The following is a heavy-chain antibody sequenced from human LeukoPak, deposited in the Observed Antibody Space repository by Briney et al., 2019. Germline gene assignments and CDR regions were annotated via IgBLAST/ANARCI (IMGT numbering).Heavy chain of an antibody. Sequence: PGGSLRLSCAASGFTFDDYARHWVRQAPGKGLEWVSLISGDGGSTYYADSVKGRFTISRDNSKNSLYLQMNSLRTEDTALYYCAKDIVKDYDILTGYYPFDYWGQGTLVTVSS. D-gene: IGHD3-9*01. J-gene: IGHJ4*02. V-gene: IGHV3-43*02. CDR1: GFTFDDYA. CDR3: AKDIVKDYDILTGYYPFDY. CDR2: ISGDGGST.